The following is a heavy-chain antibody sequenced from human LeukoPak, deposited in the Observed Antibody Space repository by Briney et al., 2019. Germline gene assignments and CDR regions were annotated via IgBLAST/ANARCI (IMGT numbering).Heavy chain of an antibody. CDR2: IYYSGST. CDR3: ARQYYDYVWGSYPLDY. Sequence: PSETLSLTCTVSGGSISSYYWSWIRQPPGKGLEWIGYIYYSGSTNYNPSLKSRVTISVDTSKNQFSLKLSSVTAADTAVYYCARQYYDYVWGSYPLDYWGQGTLVTVSS. V-gene: IGHV4-59*08. D-gene: IGHD3-16*02. CDR1: GGSISSYY. J-gene: IGHJ4*02.